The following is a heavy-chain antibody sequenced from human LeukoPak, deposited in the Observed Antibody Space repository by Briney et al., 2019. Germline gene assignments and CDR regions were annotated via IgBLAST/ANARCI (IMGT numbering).Heavy chain of an antibody. D-gene: IGHD4-17*01. CDR3: AKEVVGYGDYIY. J-gene: IGHJ4*02. V-gene: IGHV4-39*07. CDR2: IYHSGST. Sequence: SETLSLTCTVSGGSISSSSYYWGWIRQPPGKGLEWIGEIYHSGSTNYNPSLKSRVTISVDKSKNQFSLKLSSVTAADTAVYYCAKEVVGYGDYIYWGQGTLVTVSS. CDR1: GGSISSSSYY.